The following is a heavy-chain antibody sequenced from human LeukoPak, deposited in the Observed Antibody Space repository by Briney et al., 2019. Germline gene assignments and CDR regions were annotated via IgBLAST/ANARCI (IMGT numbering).Heavy chain of an antibody. V-gene: IGHV1-69*01. J-gene: IGHJ3*02. CDR3: AREGITGTTSGAFDI. D-gene: IGHD1-7*01. Sequence: SVKVSCKASGGTFSSYAISWVRQAPGQGLEWMGGIIPIFGTANYAQKFQGRVTITADESTSTAYMELSSLRSEDTAVYYCAREGITGTTSGAFDIWGQGTMVTVSS. CDR1: GGTFSSYA. CDR2: IIPIFGTA.